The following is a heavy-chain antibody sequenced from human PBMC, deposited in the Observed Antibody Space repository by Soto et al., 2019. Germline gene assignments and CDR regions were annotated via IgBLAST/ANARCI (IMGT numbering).Heavy chain of an antibody. D-gene: IGHD3-10*01. CDR3: ARHPNMVRDRNGMDV. J-gene: IGHJ6*02. CDR1: GYSFTSYW. Sequence: PXAALKISCKGCGYSFTSYWISWVRQMPGKGLEWMGRIDPSDSYTNYSPSFQGHVTISADKSISTAYLQWSSLKASDTAMYYCARHPNMVRDRNGMDVWGQGTTVTASS. V-gene: IGHV5-10-1*01. CDR2: IDPSDSYT.